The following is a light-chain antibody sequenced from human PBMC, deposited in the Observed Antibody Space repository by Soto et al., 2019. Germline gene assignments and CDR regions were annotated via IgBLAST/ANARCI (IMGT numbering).Light chain of an antibody. CDR3: QQYGSLFT. Sequence: EIVLTQSPGTLSLSPGERATLSCRASQSVSSSYLAWYQQKPGQAPRLLIYGASSRATGIPDRFSGSGCGTDFTLTISRLEPEDFAVYYCQQYGSLFTFGPGTNVDIK. V-gene: IGKV3-20*01. CDR1: QSVSSSY. CDR2: GAS. J-gene: IGKJ3*01.